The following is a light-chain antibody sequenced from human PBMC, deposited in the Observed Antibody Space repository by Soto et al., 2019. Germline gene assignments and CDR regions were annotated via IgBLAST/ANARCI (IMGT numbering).Light chain of an antibody. CDR3: QQYNNWLWT. CDR1: QSVNSN. Sequence: EIVMTQSPATRSVSPGERATLSCRASQSVNSNLVWYQQKPGQAPRLLIYGASTRATGIPGRFSGSGYGTEFTLTISSLQSEDFAVYYCQQYNNWLWTFGQGTKVEIQ. J-gene: IGKJ1*01. CDR2: GAS. V-gene: IGKV3-15*01.